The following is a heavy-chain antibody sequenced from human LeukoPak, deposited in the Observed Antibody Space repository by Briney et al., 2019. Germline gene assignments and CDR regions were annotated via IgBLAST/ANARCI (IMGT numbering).Heavy chain of an antibody. V-gene: IGHV4-59*01. D-gene: IGHD6-19*01. J-gene: IGHJ4*02. CDR2: VDHNGNT. CDR3: AAALVVAGQTN. Sequence: SETQSLTCTVSGASISLYYWTWIRQPPGKRLEWIGYVDHNGNTNSNPSPKSRLTMSIDTSKNQFSLKITSVTAADTAVYYCAAALVVAGQTNWGQGTLVTVSS. CDR1: GASISLYY.